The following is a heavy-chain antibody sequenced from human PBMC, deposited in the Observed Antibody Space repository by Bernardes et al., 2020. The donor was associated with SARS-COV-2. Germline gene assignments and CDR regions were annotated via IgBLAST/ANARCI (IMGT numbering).Heavy chain of an antibody. V-gene: IGHV3-23*01. CDR2: ITGNGDIT. J-gene: IGHJ2*01. D-gene: IGHD4-17*01. Sequence: GGSLRLSCVASGISFSNYAMSWVRQAPGRGLEWVSVITGNGDITYYADSVKGRFTISRDNSKNTLYLQMNSLRAEDTAVYYCAKDVALYGDYWYFDLWGRGTLVTVSS. CDR3: AKDVALYGDYWYFDL. CDR1: GISFSNYA.